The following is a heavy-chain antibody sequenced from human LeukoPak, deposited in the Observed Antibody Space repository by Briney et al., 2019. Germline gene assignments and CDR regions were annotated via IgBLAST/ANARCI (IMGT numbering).Heavy chain of an antibody. J-gene: IGHJ5*02. CDR2: IYHSGST. CDR3: ARDGREIVGATTWFDP. Sequence: SGTLSLTCAVSGGSISSSNWWSWVRQPPGKGLEWIGEIYHSGSTNYNPSLKSRVTISVDKSKNQFSLKLSSVTAADTAVYYCARDGREIVGATTWFDPWGQGTLVTVSS. D-gene: IGHD1-26*01. CDR1: GGSISSSNW. V-gene: IGHV4-4*02.